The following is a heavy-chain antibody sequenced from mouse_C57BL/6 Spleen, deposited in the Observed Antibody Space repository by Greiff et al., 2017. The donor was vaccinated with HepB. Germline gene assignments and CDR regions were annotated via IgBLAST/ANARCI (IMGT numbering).Heavy chain of an antibody. CDR3: ARGDEAWYFDV. Sequence: QVQLQQSGAELVRPGASVKLSCKASGYTFTDYYINWVKQRPGQGLEWIARIYPGSGNTYYNEKFKGKATLTAEKSSSTAYMQLSSLTSEDSAVYFCARGDEAWYFDVWGTGTTVTVSS. CDR1: GYTFTDYY. J-gene: IGHJ1*03. CDR2: IYPGSGNT. D-gene: IGHD3-3*01. V-gene: IGHV1-76*01.